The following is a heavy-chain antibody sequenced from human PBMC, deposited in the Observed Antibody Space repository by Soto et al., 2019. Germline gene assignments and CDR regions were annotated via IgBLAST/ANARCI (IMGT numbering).Heavy chain of an antibody. CDR3: AIANYGDDDY. D-gene: IGHD4-17*01. CDR1: GYTFSTST. CDR2: TKAYSGNT. J-gene: IGHJ4*02. Sequence: LVQSGAEAKKPGTSVKVSCKASGYTFSTSTISWVRQAPGQGREWLGWTKAYSGNTNYAPKLQGRVTMTTDTSTSTAYLELRSLTNDDTAMYYCAIANYGDDDYWGQGTLVTVSS. V-gene: IGHV1-18*04.